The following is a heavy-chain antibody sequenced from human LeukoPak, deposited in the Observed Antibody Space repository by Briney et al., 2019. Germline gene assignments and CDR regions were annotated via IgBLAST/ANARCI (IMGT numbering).Heavy chain of an antibody. Sequence: GGSLRLSCAASGFTFSSYSMNWVRQAPGKGLEWVSSISSSSSYIYYADPVKGRFTISRDNAKNSLYLQMNSLRAEDTAVYYCARAEMVRLGYYYGMDVWGQGTTVTVSS. J-gene: IGHJ6*02. D-gene: IGHD3-10*01. CDR3: ARAEMVRLGYYYGMDV. CDR1: GFTFSSYS. V-gene: IGHV3-21*01. CDR2: ISSSSSYI.